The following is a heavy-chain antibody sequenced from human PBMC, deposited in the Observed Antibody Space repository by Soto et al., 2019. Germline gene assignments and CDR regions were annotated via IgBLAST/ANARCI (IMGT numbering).Heavy chain of an antibody. CDR2: IKSKTDGGTT. J-gene: IGHJ4*02. Sequence: PGGSLRLSCAASGFTFSNAWMNWVRQAPGKGLEWVGRIKSKTDGGTTDYAAPVKGRFTISRDDSKNTLYLQMNSLKTEDTAVYYCTTAEYSYGLYYFDYWGQGTLVTVSS. CDR1: GFTFSNAW. CDR3: TTAEYSYGLYYFDY. V-gene: IGHV3-15*07. D-gene: IGHD5-18*01.